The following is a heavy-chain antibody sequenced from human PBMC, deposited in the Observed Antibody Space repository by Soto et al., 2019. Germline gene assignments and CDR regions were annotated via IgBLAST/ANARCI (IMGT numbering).Heavy chain of an antibody. D-gene: IGHD2-15*01. CDR2: IHYSGATP. Sequence: QVQLVQSGAEVKRPGASVKVSCKASGYTFTNYYMHWVRQAPGQGLEWMGVIHYSGATPTYAQKFQGRVTMARDTSASTVYVELSSLTSKDTAVYYCARGWPDFATIGSFYYWGQVTLVTVSS. CDR1: GYTFTNYY. CDR3: ARGWPDFATIGSFYY. V-gene: IGHV1-46*01. J-gene: IGHJ4*02.